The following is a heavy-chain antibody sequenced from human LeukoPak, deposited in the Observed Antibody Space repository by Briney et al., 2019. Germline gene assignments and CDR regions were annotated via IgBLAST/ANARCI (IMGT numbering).Heavy chain of an antibody. Sequence: GGSMRLSCAPSGFTFSGSAMHWVRQPSGRGREWVGRIRSKANRYTTAYASSEKGRFTISRDDSKNTAYLQMNSLKTEDTAVYYCTRPSYGDYALFDYWGQGTLVTVSS. D-gene: IGHD4-17*01. CDR3: TRPSYGDYALFDY. V-gene: IGHV3-73*01. J-gene: IGHJ4*02. CDR1: GFTFSGSA. CDR2: IRSKANRYTT.